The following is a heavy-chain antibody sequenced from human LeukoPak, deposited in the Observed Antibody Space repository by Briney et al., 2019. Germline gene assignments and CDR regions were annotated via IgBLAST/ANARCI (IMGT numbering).Heavy chain of an antibody. V-gene: IGHV1-2*02. CDR2: INPNSGGT. J-gene: IGHJ4*02. D-gene: IGHD3-3*01. CDR3: ARGRFTIFGVVIAKATDY. Sequence: ASVKVSCKAPGYTFTGYYMHWVRQAPGQGLEWMGWINPNSGGTNYAQKFQGRVTMTRDTSISTAYMELSRLRSDDTAVYYCARGRFTIFGVVIAKATDYWGQGTLVTVSS. CDR1: GYTFTGYY.